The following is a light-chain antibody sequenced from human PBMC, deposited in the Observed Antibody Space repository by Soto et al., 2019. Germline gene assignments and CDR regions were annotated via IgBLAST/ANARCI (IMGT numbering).Light chain of an antibody. CDR2: WAS. CDR1: QSVLFSINQKNY. V-gene: IGKV4-1*01. J-gene: IGKJ5*01. Sequence: DIVLTQSPASVSVSLGERATSNCKSSQSVLFSINQKNYLAWYHQKPGQPPKLLIYWASIRESGVPTRFSGSGSGTDFTLTISRLETEDFAVFYCQQYGTSEIILGQGPRLEIK. CDR3: QQYGTSEII.